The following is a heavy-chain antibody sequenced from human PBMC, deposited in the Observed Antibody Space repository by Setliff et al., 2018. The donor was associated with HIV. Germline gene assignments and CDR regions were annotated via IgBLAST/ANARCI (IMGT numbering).Heavy chain of an antibody. CDR3: SADTEDSLNFYNCDY. D-gene: IGHD3-22*01. J-gene: IGHJ4*02. V-gene: IGHV3-53*01. Sequence: GGSLRLSCAASGFSVSSVYMRWVRQAPGKGLEWVSVIYDDGSTYYADSVKGRFTVSRDNAKSSLYLQMNSLKTEDTAVYYCSADTEDSLNFYNCDYWGPGIQVTVSS. CDR1: GFSVSSVY. CDR2: IYDDGST.